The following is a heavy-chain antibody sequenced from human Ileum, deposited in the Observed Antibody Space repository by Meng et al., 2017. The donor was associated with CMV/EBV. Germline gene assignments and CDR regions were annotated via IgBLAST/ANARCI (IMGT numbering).Heavy chain of an antibody. CDR3: VRGHELGPPYYFES. V-gene: IGHV3-74*01. D-gene: IGHD6-13*01. CDR1: GFTFSTYW. Sequence: GESLKISCAASGFTFSTYWMHWVRQAPGKGLVWVSRTYSDGSITTYADSVKGRFTVSRDNANNTLSLQINNLSAEDTAVYYCVRGHELGPPYYFESWGQGTQVTVSS. J-gene: IGHJ4*01. CDR2: TYSDGSIT.